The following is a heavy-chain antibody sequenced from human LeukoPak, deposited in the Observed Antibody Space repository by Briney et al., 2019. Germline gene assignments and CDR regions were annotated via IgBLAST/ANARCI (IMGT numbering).Heavy chain of an antibody. J-gene: IGHJ4*02. V-gene: IGHV4-4*02. CDR1: GGSISSSNW. Sequence: SGTLSLTCAVSGGSISSSNWWSWVRQPPGKGLEWIGEIYHSGSTNYNPSLKSRVTISVDKSKNQFSLKLSSVTAADTAVYYCARASPDCSSTSCYKGGAYYFDYWGQGTLVTVSS. CDR2: IYHSGST. D-gene: IGHD2-2*02. CDR3: ARASPDCSSTSCYKGGAYYFDY.